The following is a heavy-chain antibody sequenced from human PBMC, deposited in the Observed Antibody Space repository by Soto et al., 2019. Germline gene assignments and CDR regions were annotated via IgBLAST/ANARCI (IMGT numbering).Heavy chain of an antibody. J-gene: IGHJ5*02. D-gene: IGHD6-19*01. CDR2: ISSSSSSI. V-gene: IGHV3-48*01. CDR1: GFTFSSYS. Sequence: EVQLVESGGGLVQPGGSLRLSCAASGFTFSSYSMNWVRQAPGKGLEWVSHISSSSSSIHYADSVKGRFTISRDNAKNSLYLQMNSLRAEDTALYYCARDLDSAWTYNWFDPWGQGTLVTVSS. CDR3: ARDLDSAWTYNWFDP.